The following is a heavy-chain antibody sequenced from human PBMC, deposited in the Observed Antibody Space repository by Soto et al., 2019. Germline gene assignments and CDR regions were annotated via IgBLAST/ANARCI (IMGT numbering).Heavy chain of an antibody. J-gene: IGHJ4*02. V-gene: IGHV3-23*01. CDR3: AKDRVPDGIYSSDY. D-gene: IGHD2-15*01. Sequence: PVGSLRLSCAASGFSFRDFSMNWFRQAPGKGLEWVSFIDLSGTTTYYRDSVKGRFTMSKDKSRKTVYLQMNSLRVEDTAIYYCAKDRVPDGIYSSDYWGQGVLVTVSS. CDR2: IDLSGTTT. CDR1: GFSFRDFS.